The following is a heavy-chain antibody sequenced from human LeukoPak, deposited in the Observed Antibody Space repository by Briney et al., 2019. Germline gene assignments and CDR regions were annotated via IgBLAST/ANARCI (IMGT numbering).Heavy chain of an antibody. J-gene: IGHJ4*02. V-gene: IGHV3-74*01. CDR2: INSDGSST. CDR3: ARGYCSSTSCPKDYHFDY. D-gene: IGHD2-2*01. Sequence: GGSLRLSCAASGFTFSSYWVHWVRQAPGKGLVWVSRINSDGSSTSYADSVKGRFTISRDNAKNTLYLQMNSLRAEDTAVYYCARGYCSSTSCPKDYHFDYWGQGTLVTVAS. CDR1: GFTFSSYW.